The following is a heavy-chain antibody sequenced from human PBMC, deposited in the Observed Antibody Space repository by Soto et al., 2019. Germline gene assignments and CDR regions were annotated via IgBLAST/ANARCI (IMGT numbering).Heavy chain of an antibody. CDR3: TRVVPTYYDFWSGYRSYYYYYMDV. CDR1: GFTFGDYA. J-gene: IGHJ6*03. CDR2: IRSKAYGGTT. Sequence: GGSLRLSCAASGFTFGDYAMSWFRQAPGKGLEWVGFIRSKAYGGTTEYDASVKGRFTISRDDSKSIAYLQMNSLKTEDTAVYYCTRVVPTYYDFWSGYRSYYYYYMDVWGKGTTVTVSS. V-gene: IGHV3-49*03. D-gene: IGHD3-3*01.